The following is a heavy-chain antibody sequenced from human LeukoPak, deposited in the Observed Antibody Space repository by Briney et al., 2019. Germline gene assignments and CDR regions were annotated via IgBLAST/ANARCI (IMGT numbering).Heavy chain of an antibody. CDR2: VYYSGST. J-gene: IGHJ4*02. CDR3: ARQWMATIDY. Sequence: SETLSLTCSVSGGSIRNHFWSWLRQPPGKGLEWIGYVYYSGSTNYNPSLKSRVSMSVDTSKNQFSLNLSSVTAADTAVYYCARQWMATIDYWGQGTLVTVSS. V-gene: IGHV4-59*08. CDR1: GGSIRNHF. D-gene: IGHD5-24*01.